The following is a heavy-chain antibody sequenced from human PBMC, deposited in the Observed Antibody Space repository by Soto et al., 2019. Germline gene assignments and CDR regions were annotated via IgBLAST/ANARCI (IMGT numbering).Heavy chain of an antibody. CDR2: ISWNSGSI. D-gene: IGHD1-1*01. CDR3: AKDLSTLGRTYYFDY. CDR1: GFPFDDYA. J-gene: IGHJ4*02. Sequence: PGGSLRLSCAASGFPFDDYAMHWVRQDPGKGLEWVSGISWNSGSIGYADSVKGRFTISRDNAKNSLYLQMNSLRAEDTALYYCAKDLSTLGRTYYFDYWGQGTRVTVSS. V-gene: IGHV3-9*01.